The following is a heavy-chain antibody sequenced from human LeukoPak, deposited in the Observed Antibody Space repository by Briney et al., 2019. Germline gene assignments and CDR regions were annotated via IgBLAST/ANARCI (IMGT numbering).Heavy chain of an antibody. CDR3: ARDESMDSGSPFDY. V-gene: IGHV1-8*03. CDR2: MNPNSGNT. Sequence: GASVKVSCKASGYTFTSYDINWVRQATGQGLEWMGWMNPNSGNTGYAQKFQGRVTITRNTSISTAYMELSSLRSEDTAVYYCARDESMDSGSPFDYWGQGTLVTVSS. J-gene: IGHJ4*02. D-gene: IGHD1-26*01. CDR1: GYTFTSYD.